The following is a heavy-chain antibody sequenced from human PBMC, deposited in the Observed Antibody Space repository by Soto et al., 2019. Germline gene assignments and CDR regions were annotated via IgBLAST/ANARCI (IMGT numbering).Heavy chain of an antibody. D-gene: IGHD6-13*01. V-gene: IGHV4-59*01. J-gene: IGHJ5*02. CDR1: GGSISSYY. CDR3: PRDRRGAAVAYWFDL. CDR2: IYYSGST. Sequence: SQTLSLTCTVAGGSISSYYWSWIRQPPGNGLEWIGYIYYSGSTKYNPSLKSRVTISVDTSKNQFSLKLSSVTAADTAVNYCPRDRRGAAVAYWFDLWPQGTLVTVS.